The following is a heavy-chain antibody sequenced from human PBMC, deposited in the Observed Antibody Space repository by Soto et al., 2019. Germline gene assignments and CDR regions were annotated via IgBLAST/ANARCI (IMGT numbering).Heavy chain of an antibody. V-gene: IGHV4-39*01. D-gene: IGHD3-3*01. CDR1: GGSISSSSYY. CDR3: ARHDRVVIRYYYYYYMDV. Sequence: QLQLQESGPGLVKPSETLSLTCTVSGGSISSSSYYWGWIRQPPGKGLEWIGSIYYSGSTYYNPSLKSRVTISVDTSKNQFSLKLSSVTAADTAVYYCARHDRVVIRYYYYYYMDVWGKGTTVTVSS. CDR2: IYYSGST. J-gene: IGHJ6*03.